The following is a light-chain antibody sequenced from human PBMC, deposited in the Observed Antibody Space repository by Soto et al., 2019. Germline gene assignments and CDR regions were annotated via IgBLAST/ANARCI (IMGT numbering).Light chain of an antibody. CDR3: QQNYITPWA. CDR2: APS. V-gene: IGKV1-39*01. CDR1: QSISNY. J-gene: IGKJ1*01. Sequence: DLQMTQSPSSLSASVGDRVTIACRASQSISNYLNWYQQKPGKAPKLLIYAPSTLQSGVPSRFSGSGSGTEFTLTISSLQPEDFATYFCQQNYITPWAFGQGTKVEIK.